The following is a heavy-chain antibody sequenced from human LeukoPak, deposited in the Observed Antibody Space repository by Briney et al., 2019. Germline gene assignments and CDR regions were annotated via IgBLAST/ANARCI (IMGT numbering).Heavy chain of an antibody. V-gene: IGHV5-51*01. D-gene: IGHD2-2*01. CDR1: GCLFTSYW. Sequence: GGALEISWQGSGCLFTSYWMGGVRPVPGKGLEWLGIIYPDDSDPRSSPSFQGQVTISADKSISTAYLQWSSLKASDTTMYYCARLQYHIDYWGQGTLVTVSS. CDR2: IYPDDSDP. J-gene: IGHJ4*02. CDR3: ARLQYHIDY.